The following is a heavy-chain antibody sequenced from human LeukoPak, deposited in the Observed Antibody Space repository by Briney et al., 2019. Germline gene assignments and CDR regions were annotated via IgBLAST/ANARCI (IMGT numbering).Heavy chain of an antibody. Sequence: KTSETLSLTCAVSGGSISRPNWWSWVRQPPGKGLEWIGEIYHTGSTNYNPSLKSRVTISVDKSKNQFSLRLNSVTAADTAVYYCARDSFSRGSASYVGDDYWGQGTLVTVSS. V-gene: IGHV4-4*02. CDR3: ARDSFSRGSASYVGDDY. D-gene: IGHD6-19*01. CDR1: GGSISRPNW. CDR2: IYHTGST. J-gene: IGHJ4*02.